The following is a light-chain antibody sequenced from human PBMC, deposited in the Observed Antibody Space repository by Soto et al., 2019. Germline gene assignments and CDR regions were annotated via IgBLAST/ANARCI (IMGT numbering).Light chain of an antibody. CDR3: MQGTHWPPYT. J-gene: IGKJ2*01. CDR1: QSLVHSDGKTY. CDR2: KVS. V-gene: IGKV2-30*02. Sequence: DVVMTQSPLSLPVTLGQPASISCRSSQSLVHSDGKTYLNWFQQRPGQSPRRLIYKVSNRDSGVPDRFSGSWSGTDFTMKISRVEAEDVGVSYCMQGTHWPPYTFGQGTKLEI.